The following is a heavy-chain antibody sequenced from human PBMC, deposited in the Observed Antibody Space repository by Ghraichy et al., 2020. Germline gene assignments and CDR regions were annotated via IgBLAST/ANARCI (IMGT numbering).Heavy chain of an antibody. CDR3: AREGFLRDGYKEYYYYGMDV. CDR2: IKQDGCEK. CDR1: GFTFSSYW. Sequence: GGSLRLSCAASGFTFSSYWMSWVRQAPGKGLEWVANIKQDGCEKYYVDSVKGRFTISRDNAKNSLYLQMNSLRAEDTAVYYCAREGFLRDGYKEYYYYGMDVWGQGTTVTVSS. J-gene: IGHJ6*02. D-gene: IGHD5-24*01. V-gene: IGHV3-7*01.